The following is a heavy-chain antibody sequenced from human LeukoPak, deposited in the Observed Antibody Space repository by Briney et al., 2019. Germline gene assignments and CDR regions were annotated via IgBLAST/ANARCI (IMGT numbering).Heavy chain of an antibody. CDR3: ARDFNYCSGGSCYDVYDI. CDR1: TFTLSSDW. J-gene: IGHJ3*02. Sequence: PGGSLRLSCAASTFTLSSDWMHWVRQAPGKGLVWVSRINPDGSDTTYADSVKGRFTISRDNAKNTLYLQMNSLRAEDTAVYYCARDFNYCSGGSCYDVYDIRGQGTMVTVSS. D-gene: IGHD2-15*01. CDR2: INPDGSDT. V-gene: IGHV3-74*01.